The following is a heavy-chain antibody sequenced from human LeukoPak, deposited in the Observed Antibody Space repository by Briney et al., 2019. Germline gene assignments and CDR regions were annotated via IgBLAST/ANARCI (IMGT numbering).Heavy chain of an antibody. D-gene: IGHD6-19*01. Sequence: SETLSLTCTVSGGSISSYYWSWIRQPAGKGLEWIGRIYTSGSTNYNPSLKSRVTMSVDTSKNQFSLKLSSVTAADTAVYYCARHLSRIAVAGLTFDYWGQGTLVTVSS. CDR1: GGSISSYY. CDR2: IYTSGST. J-gene: IGHJ4*02. CDR3: ARHLSRIAVAGLTFDY. V-gene: IGHV4-4*07.